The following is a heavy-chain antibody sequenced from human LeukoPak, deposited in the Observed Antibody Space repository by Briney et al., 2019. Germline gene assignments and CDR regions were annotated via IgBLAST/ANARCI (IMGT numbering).Heavy chain of an antibody. CDR1: GFTFSAFA. Sequence: GGSLRLSCAASGFTFSAFAMHWARQAPGKGLEWVAAISYDASNKYYADSVKGRFTISRDNSKNTLYLQMNSLSAEDTAVYYCASHRKDGSGSYFDYWGQGTLVTVSS. J-gene: IGHJ4*02. V-gene: IGHV3-30-3*01. D-gene: IGHD3-10*01. CDR2: ISYDASNK. CDR3: ASHRKDGSGSYFDY.